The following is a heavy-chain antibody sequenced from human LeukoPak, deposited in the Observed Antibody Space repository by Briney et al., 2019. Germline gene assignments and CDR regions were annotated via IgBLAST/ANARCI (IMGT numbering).Heavy chain of an antibody. V-gene: IGHV1-46*01. CDR2: INPSGGST. CDR1: GYTFTSYY. J-gene: IGHJ3*02. D-gene: IGHD2-15*01. CDR3: ARDRAYCSGGSCYSGAFDI. Sequence: ASVKVSCKASGYTFTSYYMHWVRQAPGQGLEWMGIINPSGGSTSYAQKFQGRVTMTRDTSISTAYMELSRLRSDDTAVYYCARDRAYCSGGSCYSGAFDIWGQGTMVTVSS.